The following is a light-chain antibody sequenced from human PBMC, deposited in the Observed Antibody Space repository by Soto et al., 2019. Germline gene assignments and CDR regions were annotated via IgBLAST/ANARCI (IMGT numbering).Light chain of an antibody. Sequence: QSALTQPASVSGSPGQSITISCTGTSSDVGGYNYVSWYQQHPGKAPKLMIYDVSNRPSGVSNRFSGSKSGNTASLTISGLQAEDEADYYCSAHSPGGTLQIFGRGTKLTVL. CDR2: DVS. CDR3: SAHSPGGTLQI. CDR1: SSDVGGYNY. J-gene: IGLJ1*01. V-gene: IGLV2-14*01.